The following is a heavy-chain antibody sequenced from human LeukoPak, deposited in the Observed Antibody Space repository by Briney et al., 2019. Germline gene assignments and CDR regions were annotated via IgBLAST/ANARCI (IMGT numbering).Heavy chain of an antibody. J-gene: IGHJ4*02. CDR2: IWYDGSHQ. V-gene: IGHV3-33*01. CDR3: TGYDYVEAIDF. Sequence: GGSLRLSCAASGFTFRTYGMHWVRQAPGKGLEWVAIIWYDGSHQYYADSVKGRFTISRDNSKNTLYLQMDSLRAEDTAVYYGTGYDYVEAIDFWGQGTLVTVSS. CDR1: GFTFRTYG. D-gene: IGHD3-10*02.